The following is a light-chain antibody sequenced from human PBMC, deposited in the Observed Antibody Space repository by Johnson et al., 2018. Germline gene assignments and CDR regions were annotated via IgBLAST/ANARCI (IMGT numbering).Light chain of an antibody. CDR1: SSNIGNNY. Sequence: QSVLTQPTSVSAAPGQKVNISCSGSSSNIGNNYVSWYQQLPGTAPKLLIYENNKRPSGIPDRFSGSKSGTSATLGITGLQTGDEADYYCGTWDSSLSAGNVFGTGTKVNVL. CDR2: ENN. CDR3: GTWDSSLSAGNV. J-gene: IGLJ1*01. V-gene: IGLV1-51*02.